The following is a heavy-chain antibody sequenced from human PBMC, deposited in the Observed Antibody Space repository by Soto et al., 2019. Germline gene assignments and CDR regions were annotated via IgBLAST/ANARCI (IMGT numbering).Heavy chain of an antibody. CDR3: ARDKPLALSASWHFHL. CDR1: GFTVSGNY. Sequence: EVQLVESGGGLVQPGGSLRLSCAASGFTVSGNYMSWVRQAPGKGLEWVSVLYSGGTTHYADSVKDRFTISRDNSKNTLHLQMNSLRAEDTAVYYCARDKPLALSASWHFHLWGRGTLVTVSS. CDR2: LYSGGTT. V-gene: IGHV3-66*01. J-gene: IGHJ2*01. D-gene: IGHD3-16*02.